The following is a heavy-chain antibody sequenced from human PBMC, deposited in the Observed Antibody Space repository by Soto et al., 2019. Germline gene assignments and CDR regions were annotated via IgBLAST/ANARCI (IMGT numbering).Heavy chain of an antibody. Sequence: SETLSLTCGVYGGPFSGYYWSWIRQPPGKGLEWIGEVSHSGTTNYRPSLQSRVTISVATSKNQFSLKLSSVTAADTAVYYCARGGYYDRRAYFDYWGQGILVTVSS. CDR3: ARGGYYDRRAYFDY. CDR2: VSHSGTT. D-gene: IGHD3-16*01. V-gene: IGHV4-34*01. CDR1: GGPFSGYY. J-gene: IGHJ4*02.